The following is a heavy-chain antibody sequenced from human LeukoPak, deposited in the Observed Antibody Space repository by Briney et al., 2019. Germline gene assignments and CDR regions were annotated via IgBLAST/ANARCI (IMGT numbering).Heavy chain of an antibody. D-gene: IGHD3-16*01. CDR1: GFTFSSYS. V-gene: IGHV3-48*04. J-gene: IGHJ4*02. CDR3: ARGRGWVDY. CDR2: ISSSSSTI. Sequence: GGSLRLSCAASGFTFSSYSMNWVRQAPGKGLEWVSYISSSSSTIHYADSVKGRFTISRDNTKNSLFLQMNSLRVDDMAVYYCARGRGWVDYWGQGTLVTVSS.